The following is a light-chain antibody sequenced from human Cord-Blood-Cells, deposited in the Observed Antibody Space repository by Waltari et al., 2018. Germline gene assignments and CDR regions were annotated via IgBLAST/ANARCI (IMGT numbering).Light chain of an antibody. Sequence: EIVMTQSPATLSVSPGERATLSCRASQSVSSNSAWYQQKPGQAPRLLIYDASTWATGIPARFSCSWSGTEFTLTISSLQSEDFAVYYCQQYNNWPWTLGQGTKVESK. CDR3: QQYNNWPWT. CDR2: DAS. V-gene: IGKV3-15*01. J-gene: IGKJ1*01. CDR1: QSVSSN.